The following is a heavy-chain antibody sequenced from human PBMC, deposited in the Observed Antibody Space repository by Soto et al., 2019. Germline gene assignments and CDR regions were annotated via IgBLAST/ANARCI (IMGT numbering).Heavy chain of an antibody. CDR3: AKPGTVTNYYYYGMDV. V-gene: IGHV3-30*18. CDR2: ISYDGSNK. J-gene: IGHJ6*02. D-gene: IGHD4-17*01. Sequence: QVQLVESGGGVVQPGRSLRLSCAASGFTFSSYGMHWVRQAPGKGLEWVAVISYDGSNKYYADSVKGRCTISRDNSKNTLYLQMNSLRAEDTAVYYCAKPGTVTNYYYYGMDVWGQGTTVTVS. CDR1: GFTFSSYG.